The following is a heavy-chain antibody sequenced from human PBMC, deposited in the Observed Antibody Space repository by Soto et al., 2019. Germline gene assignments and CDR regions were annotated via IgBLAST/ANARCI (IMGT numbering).Heavy chain of an antibody. CDR1: GFTFSSYD. CDR2: IGTAGDT. V-gene: IGHV3-13*01. J-gene: IGHJ6*02. D-gene: IGHD3-16*01. CDR3: ARESAYLGDPGYGMDV. Sequence: EVQLVESGGGLVQPGGSLRLSCAASGFTFSSYDMHWVRQATGKGLEWVSAIGTAGDTYYPGSVKGRFTISRENAKNSLYLQMNSLRAEDTAVYYCARESAYLGDPGYGMDVWGQGTTVTVSS.